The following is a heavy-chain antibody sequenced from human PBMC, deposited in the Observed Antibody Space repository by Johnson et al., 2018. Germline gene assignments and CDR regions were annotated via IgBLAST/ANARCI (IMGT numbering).Heavy chain of an antibody. V-gene: IGHV3-30*02. Sequence: ISRDNSKNTLYLQMNSLTPEDTAVYYCAKRASDFWSGYSYYFDYWGQGTLVTVSS. J-gene: IGHJ4*02. D-gene: IGHD3-3*01. CDR3: AKRASDFWSGYSYYFDY.